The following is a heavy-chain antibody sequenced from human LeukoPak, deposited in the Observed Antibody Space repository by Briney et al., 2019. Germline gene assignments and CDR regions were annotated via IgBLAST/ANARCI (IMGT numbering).Heavy chain of an antibody. CDR2: INHSGST. J-gene: IGHJ4*02. CDR3: VSTDYGDYVLDY. CDR1: GGSFSGYY. Sequence: SETLSLTCAVYGGSFSGYYWSWIRQPPGKGLEWIGEINHSGSTNYNPSLKSRVTISVDTSKNQFSLKLSSVTAADTAVYYCVSTDYGDYVLDYWGQGTLVAVSS. V-gene: IGHV4-34*01. D-gene: IGHD4-17*01.